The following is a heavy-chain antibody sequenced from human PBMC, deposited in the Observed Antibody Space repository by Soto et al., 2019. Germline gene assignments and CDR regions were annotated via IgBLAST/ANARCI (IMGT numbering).Heavy chain of an antibody. CDR2: ISGSGGST. Sequence: EVQLLESGGGLVQPGGSLRLSCAASGVTFSSYAMSWVRQAPGKGLEWVSAISGSGGSTYYADSVKGRFTISRDNSKNSLYVQMTCLRAEVTAVYYCAKDLTAGTSDYWGQGSLVTVSS. CDR3: AKDLTAGTSDY. V-gene: IGHV3-23*01. CDR1: GVTFSSYA. J-gene: IGHJ4*02. D-gene: IGHD6-13*01.